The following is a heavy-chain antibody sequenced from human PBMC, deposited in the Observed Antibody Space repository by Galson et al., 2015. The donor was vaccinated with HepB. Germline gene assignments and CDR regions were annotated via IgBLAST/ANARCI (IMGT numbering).Heavy chain of an antibody. CDR2: ISSSSDYT. Sequence: SLRLSCAASSGFTFSDYYMSWIRPAPGKGLELVSYISSSSDYTNYADSVKGRFTISRDNAKNSLYLQRNSLRAEDTAVYYCARDKGNTESSGYYPDYWGQGTLVTVSS. D-gene: IGHD3-22*01. V-gene: IGHV3-11*05. CDR3: ARDKGNTESSGYYPDY. CDR1: GFTFSDYY. J-gene: IGHJ4*02.